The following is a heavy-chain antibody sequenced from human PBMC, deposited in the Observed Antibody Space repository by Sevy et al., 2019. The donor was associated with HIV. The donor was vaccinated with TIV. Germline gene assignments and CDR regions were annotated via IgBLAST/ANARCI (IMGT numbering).Heavy chain of an antibody. CDR3: ARDGYNSQFDY. CDR1: GFTFTLYA. V-gene: IGHV3-30-3*01. CDR2: ISYSGTNK. J-gene: IGHJ4*02. D-gene: IGHD5-12*01. Sequence: GGSLRLSCAASGFTFTLYAIHWVRQAPGKGLEWVALISYSGTNKYYADSVKGRFTISRDNAKNSLYLQMNSLRAEDTAVYYCARDGYNSQFDYWGQGTLVTVSS.